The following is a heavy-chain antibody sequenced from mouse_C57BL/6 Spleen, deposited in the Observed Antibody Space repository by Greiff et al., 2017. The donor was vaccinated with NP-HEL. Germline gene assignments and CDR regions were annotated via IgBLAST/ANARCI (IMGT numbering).Heavy chain of an antibody. Sequence: QVQLQQPGAELVKPGASVKLSCKASGYTFTSYWMQWVKQRPGQGLEWIGEIDPSDSYTNYNQKFKGKATLTVDTSSSTAYMQLSSLTSEDAAVYYGAKEDAHWDFDVWGTGTTVTVSS. CDR1: GYTFTSYW. V-gene: IGHV1-50*01. CDR2: IDPSDSYT. J-gene: IGHJ1*03. CDR3: AKEDAHWDFDV.